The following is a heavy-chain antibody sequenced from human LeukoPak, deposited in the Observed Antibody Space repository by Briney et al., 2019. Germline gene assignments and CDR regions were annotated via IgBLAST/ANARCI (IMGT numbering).Heavy chain of an antibody. CDR3: ARTPSPGHFQH. J-gene: IGHJ1*01. CDR2: MNPNSGNT. V-gene: IGHV1-8*02. CDR1: GYTFTGYY. Sequence: ASVKVSCKASGYTFTGYYMHWVRQATGQGLEWMGWMNPNSGNTGYAQKFQGRVTMTRNTSISTAYMELSSLRSEDTAVYYCARTPSPGHFQHWGQGTLVTVSS. D-gene: IGHD3-10*01.